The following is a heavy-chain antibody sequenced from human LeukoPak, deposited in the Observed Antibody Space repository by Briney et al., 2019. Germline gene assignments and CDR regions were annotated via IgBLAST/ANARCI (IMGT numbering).Heavy chain of an antibody. CDR2: ITSSSSYI. D-gene: IGHD1-26*01. J-gene: IGHJ6*03. Sequence: PGGSLRLSCAASAFTFSSYNMNWVRQAPGKGLEWVSSITSSSSYIYYADSVKGRFTISRDNANNSLYLQMDSLRVEDTAEYYCARDPYSGNYGAYYYYYMDVWGKGTTVTVSS. CDR3: ARDPYSGNYGAYYYYYMDV. V-gene: IGHV3-21*06. CDR1: AFTFSSYN.